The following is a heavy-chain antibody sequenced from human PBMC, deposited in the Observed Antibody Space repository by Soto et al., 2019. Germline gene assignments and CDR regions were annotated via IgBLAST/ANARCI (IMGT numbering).Heavy chain of an antibody. CDR1: GYTFTAYY. Sequence: QVQLVQSGAEVKEPGDSVRVSCEASGYTFTAYYIHWVRQAPGQGLEWMGWINPKFGDTTYAQDFQGRVSMTRDMSNSTVYMELSRLTSDDTAIYYCARNMDYYYGPGSGNGHGFWGQGTTVTVSS. J-gene: IGHJ6*02. D-gene: IGHD3-10*01. V-gene: IGHV1-2*02. CDR2: INPKFGDT. CDR3: ARNMDYYYGPGSGNGHGF.